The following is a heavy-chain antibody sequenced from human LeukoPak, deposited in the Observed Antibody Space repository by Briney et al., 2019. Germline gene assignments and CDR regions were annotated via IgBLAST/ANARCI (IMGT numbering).Heavy chain of an antibody. D-gene: IGHD3-9*01. CDR3: AKRDPTGYSDY. J-gene: IGHJ4*02. CDR1: GFTFSNYA. V-gene: IGHV3-23*01. CDR2: ISDSGTTI. Sequence: QPGGSLRLSCAASGFTFSNYAMSWVRQAPGKGLQWVSTISDSGTTIYYTDSVKGRFTISRDNSKNTLSLQMNSLRVEDTAVYYCAKRDPTGYSDYWGQGTLVTVSS.